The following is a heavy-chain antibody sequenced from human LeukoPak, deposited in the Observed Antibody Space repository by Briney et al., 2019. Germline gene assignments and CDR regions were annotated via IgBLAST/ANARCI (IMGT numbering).Heavy chain of an antibody. CDR1: GFTFSSYA. D-gene: IGHD3-10*01. J-gene: IGHJ4*02. CDR2: ISGSGGST. V-gene: IGHV3-23*01. Sequence: PGGSLRPSCAASGFTFSSYAMSWVRQAPGKGLEWVSAISGSGGSTYYADSVKGRFTISRDNSKNTLYLQMSSLRAEDTAVYYCAKAARYGGEYYFDYWGQGTLVTVSS. CDR3: AKAARYGGEYYFDY.